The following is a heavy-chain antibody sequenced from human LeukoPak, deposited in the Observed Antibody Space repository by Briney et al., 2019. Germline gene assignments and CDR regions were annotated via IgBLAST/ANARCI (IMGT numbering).Heavy chain of an antibody. Sequence: SETLSLTCTVSGGSISSSGYYWGWIRQPPGKGLEWIGTIYFSGSTYYNPSLKSRVTMSVDTSKNQFSLKLSSVTAADTAVYYCARGLTVATYFDYWGQGTLVTVSS. D-gene: IGHD4-23*01. CDR1: GGSISSSGYY. J-gene: IGHJ4*02. CDR3: ARGLTVATYFDY. CDR2: IYFSGST. V-gene: IGHV4-39*07.